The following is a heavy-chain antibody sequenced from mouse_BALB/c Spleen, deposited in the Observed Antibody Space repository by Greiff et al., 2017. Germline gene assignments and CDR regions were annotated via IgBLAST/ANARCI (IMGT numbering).Heavy chain of an antibody. V-gene: IGHV5-17*02. CDR3: ARSPYYRYDVGAY. D-gene: IGHD2-14*01. J-gene: IGHJ3*01. CDR1: GFTFSSFG. CDR2: ISSGSSTI. Sequence: EVKLVESGGGLVQPGGSRKLSCAASGFTFSSFGMHWVRQAPEKGLEWVAYISSGSSTIYYADTVKGRFTISRDNPKNTLFLQMTSLRSEDTAMYYFARSPYYRYDVGAYWGQGTLVTVSA.